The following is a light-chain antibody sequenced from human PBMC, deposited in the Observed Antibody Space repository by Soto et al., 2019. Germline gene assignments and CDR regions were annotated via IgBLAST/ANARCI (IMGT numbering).Light chain of an antibody. CDR3: SSYSSTTHVL. CDR2: DVS. Sequence: QSALTQPASVSGSPGQSITISCSGASSDVGGYNYVSWYQQHPDKAPKLMIYDVSRRPSGVSDRFSGSKSGSTASLTISGLQAEDEADYYCSSYSSTTHVLFGGGTPLTVL. CDR1: SSDVGGYNY. V-gene: IGLV2-14*03. J-gene: IGLJ2*01.